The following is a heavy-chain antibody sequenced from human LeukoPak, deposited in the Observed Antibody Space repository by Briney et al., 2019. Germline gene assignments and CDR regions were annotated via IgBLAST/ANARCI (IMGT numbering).Heavy chain of an antibody. CDR1: GFTFSRYW. D-gene: IGHD6-19*01. Sequence: PGGSLRLSCAASGFTFSRYWMTWVRQAPGKGLEWLADIKEDGRDKYYVDSVEGRFTISRDNAKNSLYLQMNSLRAEDTAVYYCARDHAMAVAGLIDYWGQGTLVTVSS. CDR2: IKEDGRDK. V-gene: IGHV3-7*01. J-gene: IGHJ4*02. CDR3: ARDHAMAVAGLIDY.